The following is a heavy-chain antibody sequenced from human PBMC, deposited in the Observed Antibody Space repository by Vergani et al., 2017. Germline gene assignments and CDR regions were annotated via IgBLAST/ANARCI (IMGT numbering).Heavy chain of an antibody. J-gene: IGHJ3*02. D-gene: IGHD4-11*01. Sequence: EVHLVESGGGLVKPGGSLRFSCAASGFTFSSYSMNWVRQAPGEGLDWVSSISSSSSYIYYADSVKGRFTTSRDNAKNSLYQQMNSLRAEDTAVYYCAREYLRVTTFNDAFDIGGQGTMVTVSS. V-gene: IGHV3-21*01. CDR2: ISSSSSYI. CDR1: GFTFSSYS. CDR3: AREYLRVTTFNDAFDI.